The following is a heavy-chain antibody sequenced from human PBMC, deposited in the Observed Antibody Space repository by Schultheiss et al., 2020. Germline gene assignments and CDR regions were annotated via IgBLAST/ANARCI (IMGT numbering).Heavy chain of an antibody. Sequence: GGSLRLSCAASGFTVSSNYMTWVRQAPGKGLEWVSSISSSSSTIYYADSVKGRFTISRDNAKNSLYLQMNSLRDEDTAVYYCARGSYPPFYYYYGMDVWGQGTTVTVSS. CDR2: ISSSSSTI. J-gene: IGHJ6*02. D-gene: IGHD1-26*01. V-gene: IGHV3-48*02. CDR1: GFTVSSNY. CDR3: ARGSYPPFYYYYGMDV.